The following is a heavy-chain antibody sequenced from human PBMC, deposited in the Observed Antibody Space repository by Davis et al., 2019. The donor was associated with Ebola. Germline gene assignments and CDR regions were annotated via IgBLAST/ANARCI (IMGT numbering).Heavy chain of an antibody. Sequence: GESLKISCKGSGYTFTTYWIGWVRQMPRKGLEWMGIIYPGDSNTRYSPSFQGQVTISADKSISTAYLQWSSLKASDTAIYYCARHRYSSSWYSAFDYWGQGSLVTVSS. D-gene: IGHD6-13*01. V-gene: IGHV5-51*01. CDR3: ARHRYSSSWYSAFDY. CDR2: IYPGDSNT. CDR1: GYTFTTYW. J-gene: IGHJ4*02.